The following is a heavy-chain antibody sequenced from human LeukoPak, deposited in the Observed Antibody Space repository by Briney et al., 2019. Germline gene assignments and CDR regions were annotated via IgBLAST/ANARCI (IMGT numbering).Heavy chain of an antibody. V-gene: IGHV3-23*01. CDR3: AKDPTSYSSSSDSGP. J-gene: IGHJ5*02. D-gene: IGHD6-6*01. Sequence: PGGSLRLSCAASGFTFSSYAMSWVRQAPGKGLEWVSAISGSGGSTYYADSVKGRFTISRDNSMNTLYLQMNSLRAEDTAVYYCAKDPTSYSSSSDSGPWGQGTLVTVSS. CDR2: ISGSGGST. CDR1: GFTFSSYA.